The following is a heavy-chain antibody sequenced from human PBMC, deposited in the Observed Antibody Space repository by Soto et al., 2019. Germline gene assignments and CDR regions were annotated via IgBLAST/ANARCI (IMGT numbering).Heavy chain of an antibody. CDR3: VRERSYYGSGSYYRAQYYFDY. CDR2: IWYDGSNK. J-gene: IGHJ4*02. D-gene: IGHD3-10*01. CDR1: GFTFSSYG. Sequence: QVQLVESGGGVVQPGRSLRLSCAASGFTFSSYGMHWVRQAPGKGLEWVAVIWYDGSNKYYADSVKGRFTISRDNSKNTLYLQMNSLRAEDTAVYYCVRERSYYGSGSYYRAQYYFDYWGQGTLVTVSS. V-gene: IGHV3-33*01.